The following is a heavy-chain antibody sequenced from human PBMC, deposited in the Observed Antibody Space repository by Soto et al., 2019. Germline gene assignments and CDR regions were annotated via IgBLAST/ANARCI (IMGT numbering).Heavy chain of an antibody. V-gene: IGHV4-30-2*01. J-gene: IGHJ4*02. Sequence: SETLSLTCTVSGGSISSGGYYWSWIRQHPGKGLEWIGYIYHSGSTYYNPSLKSRVTISVDRSKNQFSLKLSSVTAADTAVYYCARARDLASDYWGQGTLVTVSS. CDR3: ARARDLASDY. CDR2: IYHSGST. CDR1: GGSISSGGYY.